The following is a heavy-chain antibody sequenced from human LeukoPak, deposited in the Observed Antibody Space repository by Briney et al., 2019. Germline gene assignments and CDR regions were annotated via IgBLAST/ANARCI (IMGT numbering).Heavy chain of an antibody. CDR2: IKQDGSEK. V-gene: IGHV3-7*01. Sequence: GGSLRLSXAASGFTFSSYWMSWVGQAPGKGLEWVANIKQDGSEKYYVDSVKGRFTISRDNAKNSLYLQMNSLRAEDTAVYYCAREEDDYGDYFDYWGQGTLVTVSS. CDR3: AREEDDYGDYFDY. CDR1: GFTFSSYW. J-gene: IGHJ4*02. D-gene: IGHD4-17*01.